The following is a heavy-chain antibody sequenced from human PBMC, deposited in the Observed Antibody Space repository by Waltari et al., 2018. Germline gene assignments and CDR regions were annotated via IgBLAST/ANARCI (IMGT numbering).Heavy chain of an antibody. Sequence: QLQLQESGPGLVKPSETLSFTCTVSGGSISSSSYYWGWLRQPPGKGLEWIVSIYYSGRTYYNPSLKSRVTISVDTSKNQFSLKLSSVTAADTAVYYCATKRESSASGFDYWGQGTLVTVSS. CDR2: IYYSGRT. D-gene: IGHD6-19*01. CDR3: ATKRESSASGFDY. CDR1: GGSISSSSYY. V-gene: IGHV4-39*01. J-gene: IGHJ4*02.